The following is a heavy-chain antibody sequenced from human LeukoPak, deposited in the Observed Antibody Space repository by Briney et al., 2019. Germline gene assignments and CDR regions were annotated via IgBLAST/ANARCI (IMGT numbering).Heavy chain of an antibody. D-gene: IGHD2-2*01. J-gene: IGHJ2*01. V-gene: IGHV4-34*01. CDR2: ISHSGST. CDR1: SGSFSGYY. CDR3: ARGGGYCSSTSCHWYFDL. Sequence: SETLSLTCAVYSGSFSGYYWSWIRQPPGKGLEWIGEISHSGSTNYNPSLKSRVTISVDTSKNQFSLKLSSVTAADTAVYYCARGGGYCSSTSCHWYFDLWGRGTLVTVSS.